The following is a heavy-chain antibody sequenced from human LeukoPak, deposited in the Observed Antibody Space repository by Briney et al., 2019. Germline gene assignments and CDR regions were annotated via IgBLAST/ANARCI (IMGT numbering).Heavy chain of an antibody. J-gene: IGHJ3*02. CDR2: ISAYYGNT. Sequence: ASVKVSCKAYGYTFTNYGISWVRQAPGQGLEWMGWISAYYGNTKYAQKLQGRVTMTTDTSTSTAYMELRSLRSDDTAVYYCARVFDSGTFDIWGQGTMVTVSS. D-gene: IGHD3-10*01. CDR1: GYTFTNYG. V-gene: IGHV1-18*01. CDR3: ARVFDSGTFDI.